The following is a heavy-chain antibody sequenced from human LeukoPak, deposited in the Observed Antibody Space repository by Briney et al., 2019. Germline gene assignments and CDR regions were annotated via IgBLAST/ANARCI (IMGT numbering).Heavy chain of an antibody. CDR1: GYSISSGYY. Sequence: SETLSLTCAVSGYSISSGYYWGWIRQPPGKGLEWIGSIYHSGSTYYNPSLKSRVTISIDTSKNQFSLKLSSVTAADTAVYYCATLLTYYYGSGSHDAFDIWGQGTMVTVSS. J-gene: IGHJ3*02. V-gene: IGHV4-38-2*01. D-gene: IGHD3-10*01. CDR2: IYHSGST. CDR3: ATLLTYYYGSGSHDAFDI.